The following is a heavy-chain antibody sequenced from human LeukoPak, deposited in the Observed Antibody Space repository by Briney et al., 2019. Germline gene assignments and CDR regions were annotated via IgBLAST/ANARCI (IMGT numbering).Heavy chain of an antibody. CDR1: GGSISSGGYY. V-gene: IGHV4-31*03. D-gene: IGHD2-15*01. CDR3: ASDLSVVAGTYGMDV. Sequence: TSETLSLTCTVSGGSISSGGYYWSWIRQHPGKGLEWIGYIYYSGSTYYNPSLKSRVTISVDTSKNQFSLKLSSVTATDTAVYYCASDLSVVAGTYGMDVWGQGTTVTVSS. CDR2: IYYSGST. J-gene: IGHJ6*02.